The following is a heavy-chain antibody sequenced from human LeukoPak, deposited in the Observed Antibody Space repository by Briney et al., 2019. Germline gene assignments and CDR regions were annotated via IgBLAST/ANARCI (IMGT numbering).Heavy chain of an antibody. CDR1: GFTFDDYG. CDR2: INWNGGST. J-gene: IGHJ3*02. D-gene: IGHD3-22*01. Sequence: GGSLRLSCAASGFTFDDYGMSWVRQAPGKGLEWVSGINWNGGSTGYADSVKGRFTISRDNAKNSLYLQMNSLRAEDTALYYCARDYYDSSGRAFDIWGQGTMVTVSS. V-gene: IGHV3-20*04. CDR3: ARDYYDSSGRAFDI.